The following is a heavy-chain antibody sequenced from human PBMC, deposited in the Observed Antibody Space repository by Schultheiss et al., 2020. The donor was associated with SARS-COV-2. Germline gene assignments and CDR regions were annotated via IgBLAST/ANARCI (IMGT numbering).Heavy chain of an antibody. V-gene: IGHV3-30-3*01. Sequence: GGSLRLSCAASGFTFSSYAMHWVRQAPGKGLEWVAVISYDGSNKYYADSVKGRFTISRDNSKNTLYLQMNSLRAEDTAVYYCAKDRFAQFDDDAFDIWGQLTMVTVSS. J-gene: IGHJ3*02. CDR3: AKDRFAQFDDDAFDI. D-gene: IGHD1-1*01. CDR2: ISYDGSNK. CDR1: GFTFSSYA.